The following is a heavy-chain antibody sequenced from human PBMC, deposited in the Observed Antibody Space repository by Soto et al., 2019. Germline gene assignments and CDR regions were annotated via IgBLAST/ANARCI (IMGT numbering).Heavy chain of an antibody. V-gene: IGHV3-48*01. CDR3: ARDRGDDSEQDYYMDV. J-gene: IGHJ6*03. Sequence: GGSLRLSCAASGFTFSSYSMNWVRQAPGKGLEWVSYISSSSSTIYYADSVKGRFTISRDNAKNSLYLQMNSLRAEDTAVYYCARDRGDDSEQDYYMDVWGKGTTVTVSS. CDR2: ISSSSSTI. CDR1: GFTFSSYS. D-gene: IGHD4-4*01.